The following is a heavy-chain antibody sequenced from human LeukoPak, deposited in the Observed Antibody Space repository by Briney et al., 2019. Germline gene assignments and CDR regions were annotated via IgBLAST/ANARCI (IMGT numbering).Heavy chain of an antibody. V-gene: IGHV3-21*06. J-gene: IGHJ4*02. Sequence: GGSLRLSCAASGFTFSSYSMNWVRQAPGKGLEWVSFISSSSSYIYYADSVKGRFTISRDNARNSLYLHMNSLRAEDTAVYYCAREVNTYWGQGTLVTVSS. CDR2: ISSSSSYI. D-gene: IGHD4-11*01. CDR3: AREVNTY. CDR1: GFTFSSYS.